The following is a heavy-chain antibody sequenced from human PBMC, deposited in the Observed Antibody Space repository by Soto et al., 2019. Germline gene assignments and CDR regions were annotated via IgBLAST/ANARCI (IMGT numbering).Heavy chain of an antibody. V-gene: IGHV4-31*03. CDR2: IQNSGST. Sequence: SETLSLTCTVSGGSINSGEYYWTWIRQHSGKGLEWIGHIQNSGSTNYNPSLKSRVTISVDTSKNQFSLKLSSVTAADTAVYYCARGRRTTVTIDYWGQGTLVTVS. CDR3: ARGRRTTVTIDY. J-gene: IGHJ4*02. D-gene: IGHD4-17*01. CDR1: GGSINSGEYY.